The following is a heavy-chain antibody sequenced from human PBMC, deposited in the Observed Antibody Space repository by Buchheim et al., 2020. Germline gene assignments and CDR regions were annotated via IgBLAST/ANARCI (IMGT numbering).Heavy chain of an antibody. Sequence: QVQLQESGPGLVKPSQTLSLTCTVSGGSISSGGYYWSWIRQHPGKGLEWIGYIYYSGSTYYNPSLKSRVPISVDTSKNQFSLKLSSVTAADTAVYYCARDRMVRGVTTYNWFDPWGQGTL. CDR3: ARDRMVRGVTTYNWFDP. CDR1: GGSISSGGYY. D-gene: IGHD3-10*01. V-gene: IGHV4-31*03. CDR2: IYYSGST. J-gene: IGHJ5*02.